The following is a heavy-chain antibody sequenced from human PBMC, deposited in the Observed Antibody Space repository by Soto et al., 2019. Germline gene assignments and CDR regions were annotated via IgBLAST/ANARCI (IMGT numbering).Heavy chain of an antibody. V-gene: IGHV1-2*02. D-gene: IGHD1-7*01. J-gene: IGHJ4*02. CDR2: INSNTGGT. CDR1: GYTFKDYF. Sequence: ASVKVSCKASGYTFKDYFLHWVRQAPGQGLEWMGWINSNTGGTNYAQKFQGRVTMTRDTPISTAYMELSRLTSDDTAVYHCARESVVTGTHHFDYWGQGTLVTVSS. CDR3: ARESVVTGTHHFDY.